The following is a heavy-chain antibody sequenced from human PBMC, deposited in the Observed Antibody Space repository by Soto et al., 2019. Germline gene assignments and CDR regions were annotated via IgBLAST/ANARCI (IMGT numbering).Heavy chain of an antibody. CDR1: GYIFTNYA. CDR3: PRDTDVWTGYFFAS. Sequence: QVQLVQSAAEVRKPGASVKVSCKASGYIFTNYAISWVRQAPGQGPEWRGWISGYNGDTNTHSSQKFQGRVTMTTDLPTTTAYIERRSLSSYDQPVYYCPRDTDVWTGYFFASWAQGTLVTVSP. V-gene: IGHV1-18*01. D-gene: IGHD3-3*01. J-gene: IGHJ4*02. CDR2: ISGYNGDTNT.